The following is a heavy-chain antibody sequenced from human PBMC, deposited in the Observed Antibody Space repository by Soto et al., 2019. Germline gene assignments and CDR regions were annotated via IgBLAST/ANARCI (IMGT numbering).Heavy chain of an antibody. D-gene: IGHD4-17*01. V-gene: IGHV4-59*01. CDR2: IYYSVST. CDR3: ARMTTVTTGLAFDI. CDR1: GGSISSYY. Sequence: PSETLSLTCTVSGGSISSYYWSWIRQPPGKGLEWIGYIYYSVSTNYNPSLKSRVTISVDTSKNQFSLKLSSVTAADTAVYYCARMTTVTTGLAFDIWGQGTMVTVSS. J-gene: IGHJ3*02.